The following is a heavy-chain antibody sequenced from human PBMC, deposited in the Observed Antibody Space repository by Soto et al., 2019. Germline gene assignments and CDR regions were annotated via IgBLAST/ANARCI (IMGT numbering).Heavy chain of an antibody. Sequence: QLQLQESGPGLVKPSETLSLTCTVSGGSISSSSYYWGWIRQPPGKGLEWIGSIYYSGSTYYNPSLKSRVTISVDTSKNQFSLKLSSVTAADTAVYYCARPYSSGWYLNAFDYWGQGTLVTVSS. J-gene: IGHJ4*02. CDR1: GGSISSSSYY. V-gene: IGHV4-39*01. D-gene: IGHD6-19*01. CDR3: ARPYSSGWYLNAFDY. CDR2: IYYSGST.